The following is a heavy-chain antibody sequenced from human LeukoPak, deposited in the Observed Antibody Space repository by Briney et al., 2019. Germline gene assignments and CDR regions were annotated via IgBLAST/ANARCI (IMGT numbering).Heavy chain of an antibody. CDR3: ATYSGNDYTVFDY. J-gene: IGHJ4*02. CDR1: RVSIRSYY. D-gene: IGHD5-12*01. V-gene: IGHV4-59*03. CDR2: IHASGNT. Sequence: PSETLSLTCSVFRVSIRSYYWSWIRQSPGKGLEWIGYIHASGNTNLNPSLKSRFPISVDTSKNQFSLKVRSVTAADTAVYYCATYSGNDYTVFDYWGQGTLVTVSS.